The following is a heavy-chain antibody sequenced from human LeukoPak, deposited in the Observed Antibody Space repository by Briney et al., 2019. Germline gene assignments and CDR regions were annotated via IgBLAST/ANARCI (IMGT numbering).Heavy chain of an antibody. J-gene: IGHJ2*01. V-gene: IGHV3-23*01. CDR2: ISYSSGSI. CDR1: GFTLSNYA. D-gene: IGHD2-21*02. CDR3: VKDVLRLNYGYVDF. Sequence: GGSLRLSCAASGFTLSNYAMSWVRQAPGEGPEWVAGISYSSGSIYYSDSVKGRFTISRDNSKNTLYLQMNSLRADDTAVYYCVKDVLRLNYGYVDFWGRGTLVSVSS.